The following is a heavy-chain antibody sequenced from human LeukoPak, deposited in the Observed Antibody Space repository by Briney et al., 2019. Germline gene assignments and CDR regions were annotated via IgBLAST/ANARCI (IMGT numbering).Heavy chain of an antibody. V-gene: IGHV4-39*01. J-gene: IGHJ5*02. CDR1: GGSISGSSHY. CDR2: FYYGGST. Sequence: SETLSLTCTVSGGSISGSSHYWGWIRQPPGKGLEWIGSFYYGGSTYYNPSLKSRLTISEDTSMNQFSLKLSFVTTADTAVYYCASALAYCSGGSCTRGYNWFDPWGQGTLVTVSS. D-gene: IGHD2-15*01. CDR3: ASALAYCSGGSCTRGYNWFDP.